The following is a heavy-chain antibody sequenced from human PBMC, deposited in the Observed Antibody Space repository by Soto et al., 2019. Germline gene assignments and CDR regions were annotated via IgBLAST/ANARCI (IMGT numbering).Heavy chain of an antibody. D-gene: IGHD2-2*01. CDR1: GGTFSSYA. V-gene: IGHV1-69*06. CDR2: IIPIFDTA. CDR3: ARGDQPTGYWGMDV. Sequence: GASVKVSCKASGGTFSSYAISWGRQAPGQGLEWMGGIIPIFDTANYAQKFQGRVTITADKSTSTAYMELSSLRSEDTAVYYCARGDQPTGYWGMDVWGQGTTVTVSS. J-gene: IGHJ6*02.